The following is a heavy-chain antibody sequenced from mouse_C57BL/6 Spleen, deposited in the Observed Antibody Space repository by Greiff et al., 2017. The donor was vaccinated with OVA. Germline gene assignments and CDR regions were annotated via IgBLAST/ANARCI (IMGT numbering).Heavy chain of an antibody. Sequence: VQLQQSGPELVKPGASVKISCKASGYTFTDYYMNWVKQSHGKSLEWIGDINPNNGGTSYNQKFKGKATLTVDKSSSTAYMELRSLTSEDSAVYYCARSPYDYDLSYWYFDVWGTGTTVTVSS. CDR1: GYTFTDYY. J-gene: IGHJ1*03. V-gene: IGHV1-26*01. CDR2: INPNNGGT. D-gene: IGHD2-4*01. CDR3: ARSPYDYDLSYWYFDV.